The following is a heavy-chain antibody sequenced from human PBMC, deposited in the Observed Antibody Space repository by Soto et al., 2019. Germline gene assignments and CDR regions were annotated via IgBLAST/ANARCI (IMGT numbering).Heavy chain of an antibody. J-gene: IGHJ4*02. Sequence: EVQLVESGGGLVQPGGSLRLSCAASGFTFSSYAMHWVRQAPGEGLEYVSAISSIGGGTYNANSVKGRFTISRDNSQNKLYLQMGSLRAEDMAVYYCARGPGYYFDYWGQGTLVTVSS. CDR1: GFTFSSYA. CDR2: ISSIGGGT. CDR3: ARGPGYYFDY. V-gene: IGHV3-64*01.